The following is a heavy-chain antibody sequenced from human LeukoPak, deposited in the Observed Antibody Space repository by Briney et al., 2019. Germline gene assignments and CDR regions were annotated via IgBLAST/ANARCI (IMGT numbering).Heavy chain of an antibody. V-gene: IGHV3-30*18. CDR3: AKDPGGYDYYFDY. J-gene: IGHJ4*02. Sequence: GWSLRLSCAASGFTFSSYGMHWVRQAPGKGLEWVAVISYDGSNKYYADSVKGRFTISRDNSKNTLYLQMNSLRAEDTAVYYCAKDPGGYDYYFDYWGQGTLVTVSS. CDR2: ISYDGSNK. D-gene: IGHD5-12*01. CDR1: GFTFSSYG.